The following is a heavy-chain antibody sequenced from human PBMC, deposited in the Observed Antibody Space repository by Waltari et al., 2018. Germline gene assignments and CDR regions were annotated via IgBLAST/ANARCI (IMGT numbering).Heavy chain of an antibody. V-gene: IGHV3-23*04. J-gene: IGHJ4*02. Sequence: EVKLVESGGGLVQPGGALRVCGEVSGSMFSNCDMSWVRQAPGKGPEWVSSLSGSGHGTHYADSVKGRFTISRDNSKNTLYLQMNSLRAEDTAVYYCARDISTGQYNFGYWGQGTLVTVSS. D-gene: IGHD3-9*01. CDR1: GSMFSNCD. CDR2: LSGSGHGT. CDR3: ARDISTGQYNFGY.